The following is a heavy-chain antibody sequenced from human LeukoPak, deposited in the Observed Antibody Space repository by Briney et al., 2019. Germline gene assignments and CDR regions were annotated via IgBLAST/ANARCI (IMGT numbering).Heavy chain of an antibody. CDR3: ATEAPLSYYFDY. J-gene: IGHJ4*02. CDR1: GHTFTNYH. Sequence: ASVKVSCKASGHTFTNYHIHWVRQAPGQGVEWMGAVYATGGVAINTQTFPVRVTMTRDTSTGTVYMELSSLRFEDTAIYYCATEAPLSYYFDYWGQGIQVTVSS. V-gene: IGHV1-46*01. D-gene: IGHD2-8*01. CDR2: VYATGGVA.